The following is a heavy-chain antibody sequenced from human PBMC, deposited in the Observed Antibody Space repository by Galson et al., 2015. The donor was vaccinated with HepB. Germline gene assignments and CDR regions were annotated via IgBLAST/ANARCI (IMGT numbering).Heavy chain of an antibody. CDR2: ISTSGGST. Sequence: SLRLSCAASGFTFSIYAMSWVRQAPGKGLEWVSGISTSGGSTTYADSVKGRFTISRDNSKNTLYLQMNSLRAEDTAVYYCASAYSWGSGWGYFDYWGQGTLVTVSS. D-gene: IGHD6-19*01. CDR1: GFTFSIYA. CDR3: ASAYSWGSGWGYFDY. V-gene: IGHV3-23*01. J-gene: IGHJ4*02.